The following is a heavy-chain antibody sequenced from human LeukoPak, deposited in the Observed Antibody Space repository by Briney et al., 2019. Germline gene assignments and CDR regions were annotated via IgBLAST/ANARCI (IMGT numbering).Heavy chain of an antibody. D-gene: IGHD6-25*01. CDR1: GFTFNTYA. Sequence: GGSLRLSCAASGFTFNTYAMTWVCQAPGKGLEWVSAISGAGGGTYYADSVKGRFTTSRDNSKNTLYLQMNSLRAEDTAVFYCAKSPLTWQRLSAQPEHYFDFWGQGTLVTVSS. CDR3: AKSPLTWQRLSAQPEHYFDF. V-gene: IGHV3-23*01. J-gene: IGHJ4*02. CDR2: ISGAGGGT.